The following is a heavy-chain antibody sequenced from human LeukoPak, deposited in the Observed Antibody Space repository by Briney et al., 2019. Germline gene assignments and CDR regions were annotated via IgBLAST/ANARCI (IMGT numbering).Heavy chain of an antibody. J-gene: IGHJ4*02. Sequence: SETLSLTCAVYSESFSGYYWSWIRQPPGKGLEWIGEINHSGSTNYNPSLKSRVTVSVDTSKNQFSLKLSSVTAADTAVYYCARGVDRTYYSDTSGYAAADYWGQGTLVTVSS. CDR2: INHSGST. CDR1: SESFSGYY. CDR3: ARGVDRTYYSDTSGYAAADY. V-gene: IGHV4-34*01. D-gene: IGHD3-22*01.